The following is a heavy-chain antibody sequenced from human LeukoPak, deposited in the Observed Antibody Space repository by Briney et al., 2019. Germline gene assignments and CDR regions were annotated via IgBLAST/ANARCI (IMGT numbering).Heavy chain of an antibody. J-gene: IGHJ4*02. D-gene: IGHD3/OR15-3a*01. CDR2: IKSKTDGGTT. CDR1: GFTFNSHW. V-gene: IGHV3-15*01. Sequence: PGGSLRLSCAASGFTFNSHWMSWVRQAPGKGLEWVGRIKSKTDGGTTDYAAPVKGRFTISRDDSKNTLYLQMNSLKTEDTAVYYCTTFLPPIGTGYHGADYWGQGTLVTVSS. CDR3: TTFLPPIGTGYHGADY.